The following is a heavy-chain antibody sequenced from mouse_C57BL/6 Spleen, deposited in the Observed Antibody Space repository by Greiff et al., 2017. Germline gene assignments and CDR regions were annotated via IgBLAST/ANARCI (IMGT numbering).Heavy chain of an antibody. D-gene: IGHD1-1*01. CDR3: ARGDITAVFDY. CDR1: GFTFSSYA. V-gene: IGHV5-4*01. Sequence: EVHLVESGGGLVKPGGSLKLSCAASGFTFSSYAMSWVRQTPEKRLEWVATISDGGSYTYYPDNVKGRFTISRDNAKNNLYLQMSHLKSEDTAMYYCARGDITAVFDYWGQGTTLTVSS. J-gene: IGHJ2*01. CDR2: ISDGGSYT.